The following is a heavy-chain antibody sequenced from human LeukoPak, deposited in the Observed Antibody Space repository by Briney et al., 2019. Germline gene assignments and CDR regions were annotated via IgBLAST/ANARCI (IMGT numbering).Heavy chain of an antibody. CDR1: GGSISHSNYY. CDR2: LYYNGNT. J-gene: IGHJ6*03. Sequence: NSSETLSLTCTVSGGSISHSNYYWAWIRQPPGKGLEWIGSLYYNGNTYYSPSLQSLVTMSVENSKNQFSLKLNSVTAADTAVYYCARDHWRGSEKYYMDVWGKGTTVTISS. D-gene: IGHD3-3*01. CDR3: ARDHWRGSEKYYMDV. V-gene: IGHV4-39*07.